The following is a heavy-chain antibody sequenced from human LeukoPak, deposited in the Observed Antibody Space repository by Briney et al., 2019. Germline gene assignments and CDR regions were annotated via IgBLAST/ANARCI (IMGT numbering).Heavy chain of an antibody. CDR1: GFTFSSYW. Sequence: GGSLRLSCAGSGFTFSSYWMHWVRQAAGKGLVWVSSINSDGSSTNHADSVKGRFTISRDNAKNTLYLQMNSLRAEDTAVYYCARVLTTVIHWYFDLWGRGTLVTVSS. D-gene: IGHD4-17*01. V-gene: IGHV3-74*01. J-gene: IGHJ2*01. CDR3: ARVLTTVIHWYFDL. CDR2: INSDGSST.